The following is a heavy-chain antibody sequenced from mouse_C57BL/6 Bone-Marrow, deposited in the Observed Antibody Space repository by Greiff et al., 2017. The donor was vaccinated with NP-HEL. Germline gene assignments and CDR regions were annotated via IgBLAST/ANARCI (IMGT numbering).Heavy chain of an antibody. CDR1: GYTFTSYW. D-gene: IGHD4-1*01. J-gene: IGHJ3*01. Sequence: QVQLQQPGAALVKPGASVKMSCKASGYTFTSYWITWVKQRPGQGLEWIGDIYPGSGSTNYNEKFKSTATLTVDTSSRPAYMHLSILTSADSTSYYCAREGTGPWYGYWGQGTLGTVSA. CDR2: IYPGSGST. CDR3: AREGTGPWYGY. V-gene: IGHV1-55*01.